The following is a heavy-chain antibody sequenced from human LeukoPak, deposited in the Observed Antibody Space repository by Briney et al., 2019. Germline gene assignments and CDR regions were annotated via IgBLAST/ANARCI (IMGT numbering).Heavy chain of an antibody. V-gene: IGHV3-30*18. CDR1: GFTFSSYG. J-gene: IGHJ4*02. Sequence: GGSLRLTCAASGFTFSSYGMHWVRQAPGKGLEWVAVISYDGSNKYYADSVKGRFTISRDNSKNTLYLQMNSLRAEDTAVYYCAKSYGFDFDWLSLDYWGQGTLVTVSS. CDR2: ISYDGSNK. CDR3: AKSYGFDFDWLSLDY. D-gene: IGHD3-9*01.